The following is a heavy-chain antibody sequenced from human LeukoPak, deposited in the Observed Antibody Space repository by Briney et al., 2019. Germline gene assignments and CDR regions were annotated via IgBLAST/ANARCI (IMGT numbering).Heavy chain of an antibody. V-gene: IGHV3-64*01. D-gene: IGHD1-7*01. CDR2: ISSNGGST. CDR1: GFTFSSYA. J-gene: IGHJ5*02. CDR3: ARDQGITGTTRIRWGFDP. Sequence: GGSLRLSCAASGFTFSSYAMHWVRQAPGKGLEYVSAISSNGGSTYYANSVKGRFTISRDNSKNTLYLQMGSLRAEDMAVYYCARDQGITGTTRIRWGFDPWGQGTLVTVSS.